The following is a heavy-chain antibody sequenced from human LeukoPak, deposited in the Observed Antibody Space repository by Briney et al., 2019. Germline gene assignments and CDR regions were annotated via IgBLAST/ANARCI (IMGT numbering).Heavy chain of an antibody. J-gene: IGHJ4*02. CDR3: ARATGPNTNFDY. Sequence: TSETLSLTCTVSGGSISSYFWSWIRQPPGKGLEWIGYISYSGSTIYNPSLKSRVTMSVDTSKDQFSLRLSSVTAADTAMFYCARATGPNTNFDYWGQGTLVTASS. CDR2: ISYSGST. V-gene: IGHV4-59*01. D-gene: IGHD4/OR15-4a*01. CDR1: GGSISSYF.